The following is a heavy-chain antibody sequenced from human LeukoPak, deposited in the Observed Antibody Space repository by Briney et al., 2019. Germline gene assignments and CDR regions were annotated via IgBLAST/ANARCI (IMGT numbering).Heavy chain of an antibody. J-gene: IGHJ4*02. CDR2: ISSSSSYT. CDR3: ARGGLYDSSGYPEPFDY. Sequence: AGGSLRLSCAASGFTFSSYSMNWVRQAPGKGLEWVSSISSSSSYTYYADSVKGRFTISRDNAKNSLYLQMNSLRAEDTAVYYCARGGLYDSSGYPEPFDYWGQGTLVTVSS. CDR1: GFTFSSYS. V-gene: IGHV3-21*01. D-gene: IGHD3-22*01.